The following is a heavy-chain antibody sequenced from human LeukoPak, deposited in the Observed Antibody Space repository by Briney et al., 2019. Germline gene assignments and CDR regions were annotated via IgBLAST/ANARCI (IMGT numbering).Heavy chain of an antibody. Sequence: ASVKVSCKVSGYTLTELSMHWVRQAPGKGLEWMGGFDPEDGETIYAQKFQGRVTMTEDTSTDTAYMELSSLRSEDTAVYYCATVELDSSSWYYFDYWGQGTLVTVSS. V-gene: IGHV1-24*01. CDR3: ATVELDSSSWYYFDY. CDR1: GYTLTELS. D-gene: IGHD6-13*01. J-gene: IGHJ4*02. CDR2: FDPEDGET.